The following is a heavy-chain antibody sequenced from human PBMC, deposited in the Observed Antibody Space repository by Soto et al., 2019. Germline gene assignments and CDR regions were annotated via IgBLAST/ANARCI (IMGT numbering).Heavy chain of an antibody. Sequence: GASVKVSCKASGYTFTSYGISWVRQAPGQGLEWMGWISAYNGNTNYAQKLQGRVTMTTDTSTSTAYMELRSLRSDDTAVYYCARVNVPNPRYYYGSGSYVDYWGQGTLVTVSS. CDR1: GYTFTSYG. CDR3: ARVNVPNPRYYYGSGSYVDY. J-gene: IGHJ4*02. CDR2: ISAYNGNT. D-gene: IGHD3-10*01. V-gene: IGHV1-18*01.